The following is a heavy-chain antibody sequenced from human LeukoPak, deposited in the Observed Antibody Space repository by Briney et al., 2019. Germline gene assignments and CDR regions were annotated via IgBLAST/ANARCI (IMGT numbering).Heavy chain of an antibody. CDR3: ARDVHDYGGNSGFDY. J-gene: IGHJ4*01. V-gene: IGHV1-2*02. CDR1: GYFFRDYY. CDR2: INPSSGDA. Sequence: ASVKVPCKASGYFFRDYYMHWVRQAPGQGLEWMGWINPSSGDANYAQKFRGRVTMTSDTSISTAYLELNRLRADDTAIYFCARDVHDYGGNSGFDYWGQGSLVIVSS. D-gene: IGHD4-23*01.